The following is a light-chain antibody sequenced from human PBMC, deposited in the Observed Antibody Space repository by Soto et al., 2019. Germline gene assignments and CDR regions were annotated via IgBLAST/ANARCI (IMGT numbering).Light chain of an antibody. CDR3: QQYNNWSFT. CDR2: GAS. Sequence: EIVMTQSPAPLSVFPGERATLSCRASQSVSGDLAWYQQKPGQAPRLLIYGASTRATGIPARFSGSGSGTEFTLTIGSLQSEDFAVYYCQQYNNWSFTFGPGTKVDI. V-gene: IGKV3-15*01. CDR1: QSVSGD. J-gene: IGKJ3*01.